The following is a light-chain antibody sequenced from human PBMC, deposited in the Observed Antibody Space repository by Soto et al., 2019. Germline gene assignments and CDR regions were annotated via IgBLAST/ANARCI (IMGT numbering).Light chain of an antibody. CDR2: SAS. V-gene: IGKV1-5*01. CDR3: QQYNSLWT. Sequence: DIQMTQSPSTLSASVGDRVTITCRASRSISSWLAWYQQKPGEAPKLLISSASTLQGGVPSRFSGGGSGTEFTLTISSLQPDDAATYYCQQYNSLWTFGQGTKVEIK. CDR1: RSISSW. J-gene: IGKJ1*01.